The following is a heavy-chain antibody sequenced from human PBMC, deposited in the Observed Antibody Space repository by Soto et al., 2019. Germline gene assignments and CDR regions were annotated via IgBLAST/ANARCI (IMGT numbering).Heavy chain of an antibody. CDR1: GGTFKNNG. V-gene: IGHV1-69*01. Sequence: QVRLVQSGAEVKKAGSSVKVSCKAPGGTFKNNGISWVRQAPGQGLEWMGGIIPVFGTTNYAQKFQGRLTITADDFTSTVYMELSRLRYEDTAVYYCARENGVAVATILYYFDYWGPGTLVTVSS. CDR2: IIPVFGTT. CDR3: ARENGVAVATILYYFDY. D-gene: IGHD5-12*01. J-gene: IGHJ4*02.